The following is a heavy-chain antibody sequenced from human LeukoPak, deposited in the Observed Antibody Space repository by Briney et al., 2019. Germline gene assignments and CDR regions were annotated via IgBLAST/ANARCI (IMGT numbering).Heavy chain of an antibody. Sequence: NPSETLSLTCTVSGGSISSSSYYWGWIRQPPGKGLEWIGSIYYSGTTYYNPSLKSRVTISVDTSKNQFSLKLSSVTAADTAVYYCASTRAGATTRYFDYWGQGTLVTVSS. CDR2: IYYSGTT. V-gene: IGHV4-39*01. CDR1: GGSISSSSYY. CDR3: ASTRAGATTRYFDY. J-gene: IGHJ4*02. D-gene: IGHD1-26*01.